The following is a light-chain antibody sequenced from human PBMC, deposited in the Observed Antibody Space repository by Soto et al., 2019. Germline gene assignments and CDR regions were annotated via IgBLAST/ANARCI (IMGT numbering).Light chain of an antibody. J-gene: IGKJ1*01. V-gene: IGKV3-20*01. CDR1: QSVSSSY. Sequence: EIVLTQSPGTLYLSPGERATLSWRASQSVSSSYLAWYQQRAGQAPRLLIYGASSRATGIPDRFIGSGSGTDFALTISRLEAEDSAVYYCQQYVRSPQTFGQVTKVEIK. CDR3: QQYVRSPQT. CDR2: GAS.